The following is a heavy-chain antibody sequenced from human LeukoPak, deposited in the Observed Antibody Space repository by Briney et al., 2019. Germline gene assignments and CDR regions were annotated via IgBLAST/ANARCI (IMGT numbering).Heavy chain of an antibody. Sequence: PSETLSLTCTVSGGSISSYYWSWIRQPPGMGLEWIGYIYYSGSTNYNPSLKSRVTISVDTSKNQFSLKLSSVTAADTAVYYCARHMYSYGNYYYYGMDVWGQGTTVTVSS. V-gene: IGHV4-59*08. CDR2: IYYSGST. CDR1: GGSISSYY. J-gene: IGHJ6*02. D-gene: IGHD5-18*01. CDR3: ARHMYSYGNYYYYGMDV.